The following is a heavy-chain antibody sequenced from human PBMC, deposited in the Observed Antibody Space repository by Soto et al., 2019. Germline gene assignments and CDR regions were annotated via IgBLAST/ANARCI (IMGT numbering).Heavy chain of an antibody. CDR2: INPSGGST. CDR3: ARDREAVAGTYYYYGMDV. J-gene: IGHJ6*02. Sequence: GASVKVSCKASGYTFTRHYMHWVRQAPGQGLEWMGIINPSGGSTSYAQKFQGRVTMTRDTSTSTVYMELSSLRSEDTDVYYCARDREAVAGTYYYYGMDVWGQGTTVTVSS. V-gene: IGHV1-46*01. D-gene: IGHD6-19*01. CDR1: GYTFTRHY.